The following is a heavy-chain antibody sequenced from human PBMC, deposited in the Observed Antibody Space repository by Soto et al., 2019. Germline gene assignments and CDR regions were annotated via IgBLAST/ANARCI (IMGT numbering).Heavy chain of an antibody. J-gene: IGHJ3*01. V-gene: IGHV3-48*03. Sequence: EVQLVESGGGLVQPGGSLRLSCAASGFTFSSSEMYWVRQAPGKGLEWISYIHPGGQTIFYAESVKGRFTISRDNAKHSVYLQMNSLRAEDTAVYHCERRGSRWGRGTKVTVSS. CDR2: IHPGGQTI. CDR1: GFTFSSSE. D-gene: IGHD2-15*01. CDR3: ERRGSR.